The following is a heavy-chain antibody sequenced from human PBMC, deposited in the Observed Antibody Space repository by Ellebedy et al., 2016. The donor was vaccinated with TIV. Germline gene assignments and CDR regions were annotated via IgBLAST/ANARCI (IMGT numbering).Heavy chain of an antibody. V-gene: IGHV3-23*01. Sequence: GESLKISCAASGFTFSSYAMSWVRQAPGKGLEWVSTISNTGSRTYYADPVEGRFIISRDNSKNTLYLQMNSLRAEDTAVYYCASPAAAYYYGSGSPFDYWGQGTLVTVSS. CDR1: GFTFSSYA. J-gene: IGHJ4*02. CDR2: ISNTGSRT. D-gene: IGHD3-10*01. CDR3: ASPAAAYYYGSGSPFDY.